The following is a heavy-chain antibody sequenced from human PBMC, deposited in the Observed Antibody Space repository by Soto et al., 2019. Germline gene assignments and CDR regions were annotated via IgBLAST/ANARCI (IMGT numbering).Heavy chain of an antibody. CDR3: ARDSCSGGSCYWHYFDY. Sequence: QVQLVESGGGVVQPGRSLRLSCAASGFTFSSYGMHWVRQAPGKGLKWVAVIWYDGSNKYYADSVKGRFTISRDNSKNTLYLQMNSLRAEDTAVYYCARDSCSGGSCYWHYFDYWGQGTLVTVSS. V-gene: IGHV3-33*01. CDR1: GFTFSSYG. D-gene: IGHD2-15*01. J-gene: IGHJ4*02. CDR2: IWYDGSNK.